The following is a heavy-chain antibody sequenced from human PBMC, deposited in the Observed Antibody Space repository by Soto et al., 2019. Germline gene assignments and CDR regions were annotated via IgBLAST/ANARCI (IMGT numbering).Heavy chain of an antibody. D-gene: IGHD2-8*01. V-gene: IGHV4-59*08. Sequence: SETLSLTCIVSGGSISSYYWSWIRQPPGKGLEWIGYFYYSGSTNYNPSLKSRVTISVDTSKNQFSLKLNSVTAADTAVYYCARLKYAADFDYWGQGTLVTVS. J-gene: IGHJ4*02. CDR2: FYYSGST. CDR3: ARLKYAADFDY. CDR1: GGSISSYY.